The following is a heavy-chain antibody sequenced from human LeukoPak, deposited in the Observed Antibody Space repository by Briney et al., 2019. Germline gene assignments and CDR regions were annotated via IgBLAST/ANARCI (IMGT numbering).Heavy chain of an antibody. CDR3: ARGRERRNYDYVWGSYRYRISAFDI. V-gene: IGHV4-39*01. CDR1: GGSISSSSYY. CDR2: IYYSGST. Sequence: SETLSLTCTVSGGSISSSSYYWGWIRQPPGKGLEWIGSIYYSGSTYYNPSLKSRVTISVDTSKNQFSLKLSSVTAADTAVYYCARGRERRNYDYVWGSYRYRISAFDIWGQGTMVTVSS. D-gene: IGHD3-16*02. J-gene: IGHJ3*02.